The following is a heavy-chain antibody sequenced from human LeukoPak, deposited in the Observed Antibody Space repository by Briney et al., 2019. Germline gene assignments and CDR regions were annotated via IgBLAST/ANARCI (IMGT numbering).Heavy chain of an antibody. J-gene: IGHJ6*04. V-gene: IGHV3-21*01. CDR3: ARDKQGYSYIGMDV. CDR1: GFIFSSYN. D-gene: IGHD5-18*01. Sequence: GGSLRLSCVASGFIFSSYNMNWGRQAPGKGLEWISSISSSSSSYIYYAGSVKGRFTISRDNAKNSLYLQMNGLRAEDTAVYYCARDKQGYSYIGMDVWGKGSTVTVSS. CDR2: ISSSSSSYI.